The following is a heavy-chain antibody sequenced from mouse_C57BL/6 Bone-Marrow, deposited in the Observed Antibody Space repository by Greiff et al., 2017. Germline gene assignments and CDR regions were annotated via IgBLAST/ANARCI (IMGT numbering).Heavy chain of an antibody. Sequence: QVQLKESGAELVKPGASVKMSCKASGYTFTTYPLAWMKQNHGKSLEWIGNFPPYNDDTKYNEKLKGKATLTVEKSSNTVYLELSRFTSDDSAVYYCARSSTFFYYFDYWGQGTTLTVSS. J-gene: IGHJ2*01. V-gene: IGHV1-47*01. D-gene: IGHD5-1*01. CDR1: GYTFTTYP. CDR2: FPPYNDDT. CDR3: ARSSTFFYYFDY.